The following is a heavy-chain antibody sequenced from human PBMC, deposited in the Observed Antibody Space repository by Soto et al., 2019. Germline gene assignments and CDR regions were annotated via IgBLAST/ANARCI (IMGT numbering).Heavy chain of an antibody. V-gene: IGHV3-23*01. CDR1: GFTFSSYA. Sequence: EVQLLESGGGLVQPGGSLRLSCAASGFTFSSYAMSWVRQAPGKGLEWVSAISGSGGSTYYADSVQGRFTISSDNSKNTRYLQMNSLRAEDTAVYYCAKVTATTMVRGVIIRWFDPWGQGTLVTVSS. J-gene: IGHJ5*02. CDR2: ISGSGGST. CDR3: AKVTATTMVRGVIIRWFDP. D-gene: IGHD3-10*01.